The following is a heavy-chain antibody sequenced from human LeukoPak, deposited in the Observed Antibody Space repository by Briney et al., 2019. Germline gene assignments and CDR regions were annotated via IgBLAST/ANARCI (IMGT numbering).Heavy chain of an antibody. Sequence: GGSLRLSCAASGFTVSTNYMSWVRQAPGKGLEWVSGISWNSGSIGYADSVKGRFTISRDNAKNSLYLQMNSLRAEDTALYYCAKDSHGSSSSIFDYWGQGTLVTVSS. CDR2: ISWNSGSI. CDR1: GFTVSTNY. J-gene: IGHJ4*02. CDR3: AKDSHGSSSSIFDY. D-gene: IGHD6-13*01. V-gene: IGHV3-9*01.